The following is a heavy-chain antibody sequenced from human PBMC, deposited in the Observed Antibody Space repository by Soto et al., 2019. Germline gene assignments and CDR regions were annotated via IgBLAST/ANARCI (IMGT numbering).Heavy chain of an antibody. CDR2: IKPDGSAT. V-gene: IGHV3-7*01. D-gene: IGHD2-21*02. CDR1: GFTFGSYW. CDR3: ARAGYCGPGCYYYFDY. Sequence: EVQLVESGGGLVQPGGSLRLSCAVSGFTFGSYWMNWVRLIPGKGLEWVAYIKPDGSATYYVDSVKGRCTISRDNANNSRFLQMNSLRVEDTSVYYCARAGYCGPGCYYYFDYWGQGTRVTGSS. J-gene: IGHJ4*02.